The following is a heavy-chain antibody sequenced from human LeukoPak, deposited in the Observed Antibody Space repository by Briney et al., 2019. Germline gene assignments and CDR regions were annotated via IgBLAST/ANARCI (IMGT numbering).Heavy chain of an antibody. V-gene: IGHV3-23*01. CDR3: AKDLTRILPGVYYYGMDV. D-gene: IGHD2-15*01. CDR2: ISNSGGST. J-gene: IGHJ6*02. Sequence: PGGSLRLSCAASGFTLNNYAMSWVRQAPGKGLEWVSAISNSGGSTYYADSVKGRVTISRDNSKNTLYLQMNSLRAEDTAVYYCAKDLTRILPGVYYYGMDVWGQGTTVTVSS. CDR1: GFTLNNYA.